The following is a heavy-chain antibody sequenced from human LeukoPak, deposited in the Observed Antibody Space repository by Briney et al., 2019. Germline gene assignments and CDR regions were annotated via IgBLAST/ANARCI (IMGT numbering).Heavy chain of an antibody. CDR2: IYSGGNT. CDR1: GFTVSTNY. V-gene: IGHV3-66*01. Sequence: PGRSLRLSCAASGFTVSTNYMSWVRQAPGRGLEWVSVIYSGGNTYYADSVKGRFTISRDNSKNTLYLQMNRLRADDTAVYYCARDSGTTVGYFDYWGQGTLVTVSS. J-gene: IGHJ4*02. CDR3: ARDSGTTVGYFDY. D-gene: IGHD4-23*01.